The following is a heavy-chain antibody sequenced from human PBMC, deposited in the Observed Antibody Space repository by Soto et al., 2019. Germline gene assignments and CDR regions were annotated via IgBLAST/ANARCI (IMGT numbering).Heavy chain of an antibody. J-gene: IGHJ6*02. D-gene: IGHD5-18*01. V-gene: IGHV1-2*02. Sequence: ASVKVSCKASGYTFTGYYMHWVRQAPGQGLEWMGWINPNSGGTNYAQKFQGRVTMTRDTSISTAFMELSRLRSDDTAVYYCARSIXNGAVIKLWLHPYYYYYGMDVWGQGTAVTVSS. CDR1: GYTFTGYY. CDR3: ARSIXNGAVIKLWLHPYYYYYGMDV. CDR2: INPNSGGT.